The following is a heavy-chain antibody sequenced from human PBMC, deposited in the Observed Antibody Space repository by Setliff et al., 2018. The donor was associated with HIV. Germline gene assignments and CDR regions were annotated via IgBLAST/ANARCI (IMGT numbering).Heavy chain of an antibody. V-gene: IGHV4-59*12. CDR3: ARGRKRDGYNFYYYYMDV. J-gene: IGHJ6*03. CDR1: GDSIITYY. Sequence: SETLSLTCTVSGDSIITYYWTWIRQPPGKGLEWIGYIYIYNSGSTNYNPSLTSRVTISVDTSKNQFSLKLSSVTAADTAVYYCARGRKRDGYNFYYYYMDVWDKGTTVTVSS. CDR2: IYIYNSGST. D-gene: IGHD5-12*01.